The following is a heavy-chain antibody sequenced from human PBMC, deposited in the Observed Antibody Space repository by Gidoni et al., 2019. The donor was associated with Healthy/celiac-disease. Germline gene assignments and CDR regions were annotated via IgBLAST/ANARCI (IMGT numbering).Heavy chain of an antibody. D-gene: IGHD3-22*01. Sequence: QVQLVQSGAEVKKPGASVQVSCKASGYTFTSYYMHWVRQAPGQGLEWMGISNPSGGSTSYAQKFQGRVTMTRDTSTSTVYMELSSLRSEDTAVYYCARVPKNYYDSSGFDYWGQGTLVTVSS. J-gene: IGHJ4*02. V-gene: IGHV1-46*01. CDR1: GYTFTSYY. CDR2: SNPSGGST. CDR3: ARVPKNYYDSSGFDY.